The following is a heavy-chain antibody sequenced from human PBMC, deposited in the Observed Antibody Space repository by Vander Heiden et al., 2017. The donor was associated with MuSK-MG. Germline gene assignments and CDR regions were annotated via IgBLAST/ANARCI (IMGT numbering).Heavy chain of an antibody. V-gene: IGHV3-30-3*01. CDR3: ARDPIYDFWSGYFDY. D-gene: IGHD3-3*01. CDR2: ISYDGSNK. CDR1: GFPFSGYA. J-gene: IGHJ4*02. Sequence: QVQLEESGGGVVSPGRPLRLACAASGFPFSGYARHLVRQAPGKGLEWVAVISYDGSNKYYADSVKGRFTISRDNSKNTLYLQMNSLRAEDTAVYYCARDPIYDFWSGYFDYWGQGTLVTVSS.